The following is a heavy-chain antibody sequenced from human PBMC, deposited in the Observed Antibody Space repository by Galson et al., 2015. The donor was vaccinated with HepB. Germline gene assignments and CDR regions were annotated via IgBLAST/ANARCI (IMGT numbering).Heavy chain of an antibody. Sequence: SLRLSCAASGFTFSSYWMSWVRQAPGKGLEWVANIKQDGSEKYYVDSVKGRFAISRDNAKNSLYLQMNSLRAEDTAVYYCARDLSGSGYYFLAWAFDIWGQGTMVTVSS. D-gene: IGHD3-22*01. CDR2: IKQDGSEK. V-gene: IGHV3-7*03. CDR1: GFTFSSYW. CDR3: ARDLSGSGYYFLAWAFDI. J-gene: IGHJ3*02.